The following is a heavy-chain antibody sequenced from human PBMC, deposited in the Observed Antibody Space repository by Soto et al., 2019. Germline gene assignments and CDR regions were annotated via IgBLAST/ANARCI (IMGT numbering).Heavy chain of an antibody. J-gene: IGHJ6*02. Sequence: PWETLSLTCTISGGPMNNYYCSWFRQPRGQGLEWIGYMGYNGFTRYNPSLRSRVAISLDTAKNQFSLNLSSVTAADTALYYCARQGFGELHGLVDVWGQGITVT. CDR2: MGYNGFT. CDR1: GGPMNNYY. V-gene: IGHV4-59*08. D-gene: IGHD3-10*01. CDR3: ARQGFGELHGLVDV.